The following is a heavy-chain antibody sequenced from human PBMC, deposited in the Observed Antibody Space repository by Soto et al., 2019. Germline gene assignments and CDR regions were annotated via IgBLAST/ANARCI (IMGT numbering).Heavy chain of an antibody. CDR2: ISSSGSTI. J-gene: IGHJ3*02. Sequence: GGSLRLSCAASGFTFSDYYMSWIRQAPGKGLEWVSYISSSGSTIYYADSVKGRFTISRDNAKNSLYLQMNSRRAEDTAVYYCARGGAYGDYRDAFDIWGQGTMVTVSS. CDR1: GFTFSDYY. CDR3: ARGGAYGDYRDAFDI. D-gene: IGHD4-17*01. V-gene: IGHV3-11*01.